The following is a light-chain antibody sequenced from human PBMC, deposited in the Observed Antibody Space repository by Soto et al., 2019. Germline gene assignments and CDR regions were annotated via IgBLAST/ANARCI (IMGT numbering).Light chain of an antibody. Sequence: QSVLTQPPSVSGAPMQRVTISCYGSSYNIGNYAVEWYHQLPGKAPKVLFYYDELLPPGGSDRFSGSKSGTSASLAISGLQSEDEADYYFAAWDYRLKAVIFGGWTKLTVL. CDR1: SYNIGNYA. J-gene: IGLJ2*01. CDR3: AAWDYRLKAVI. V-gene: IGLV1-36*01. CDR2: YDE.